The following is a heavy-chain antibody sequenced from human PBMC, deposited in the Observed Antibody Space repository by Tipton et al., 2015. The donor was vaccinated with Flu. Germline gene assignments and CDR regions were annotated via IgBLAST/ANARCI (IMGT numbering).Heavy chain of an antibody. CDR1: GFTVSSNY. V-gene: IGHV3-53*01. D-gene: IGHD5-18*01. J-gene: IGHJ4*02. CDR3: AREGIGYSYGLGLYYFDY. CDR2: IYSGGST. Sequence: SLRFSCAASGFTVSSNYMSWVRQAPGKGLEWVSVIYSGGSTYYADSVKGRFTISRDNSKNTLYLQMNSLRAEDTAVYYCAREGIGYSYGLGLYYFDYWGQGTLVTVSS.